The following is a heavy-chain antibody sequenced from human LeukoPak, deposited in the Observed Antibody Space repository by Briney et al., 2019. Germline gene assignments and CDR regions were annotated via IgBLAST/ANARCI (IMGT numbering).Heavy chain of an antibody. CDR3: AREVVVPAAIRGRGSFDY. Sequence: SETLSLTCTVSGGSISSYYWNWIRQPAGKGLEWIGHIYTSGSTNYNPSLKSRVTISVDTSKNQFSLKLSSVTAADTAVYYCAREVVVPAAIRGRGSFDYWGQGTLVTVSS. CDR2: IYTSGST. D-gene: IGHD2-2*01. V-gene: IGHV4-4*07. J-gene: IGHJ4*02. CDR1: GGSISSYY.